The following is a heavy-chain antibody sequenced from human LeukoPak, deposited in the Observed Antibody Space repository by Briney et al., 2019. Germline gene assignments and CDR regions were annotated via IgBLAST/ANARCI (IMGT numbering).Heavy chain of an antibody. D-gene: IGHD2-15*01. CDR1: GYTFTNYA. CDR3: ARERWHCRVNCYSVYYYALDV. Sequence: ASVNVSCKGSGYTFTNYAVHWVRQAPGQRLEWLGWINPGNGDTKYSQNFQGRVTVTSDTSAATAYVELNSLTSEDTAVYYCARERWHCRVNCYSVYYYALDVWGQGTTVTVSS. V-gene: IGHV1-3*01. CDR2: INPGNGDT. J-gene: IGHJ6*02.